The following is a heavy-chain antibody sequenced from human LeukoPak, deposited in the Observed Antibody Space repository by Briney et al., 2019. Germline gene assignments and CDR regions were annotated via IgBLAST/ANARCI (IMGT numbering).Heavy chain of an antibody. J-gene: IGHJ4*02. CDR3: ARFKRAGGWSYFDY. Sequence: ASETLSLTCAVSGGSISSGGYSWSWIRQPPGKGLEWIGHIYNSGSTNYSPSLKSRVTISVDTSKNQFSLKLSSVTAADTAVYYCARFKRAGGWSYFDYWGQGTLVTVSS. V-gene: IGHV4-61*08. D-gene: IGHD6-19*01. CDR1: GGSISSGGYS. CDR2: IYNSGST.